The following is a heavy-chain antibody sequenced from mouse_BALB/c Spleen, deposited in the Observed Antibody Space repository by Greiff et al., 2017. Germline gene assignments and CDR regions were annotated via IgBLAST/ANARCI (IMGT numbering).Heavy chain of an antibody. J-gene: IGHJ3*01. D-gene: IGHD1-2*01. CDR1: GYAFTNYL. CDR3: AREGNYGSFAY. V-gene: IGHV1-54*01. CDR2: INPGSGGT. Sequence: VQLQESGAELVRPGTSVKVSCKASGYAFTNYLIEWVKQRPGQGLEWIGVINPGSGGTNYNEKFKGKATLTADKSSSTAYMQLSSLTSDDSAVYFCAREGNYGSFAYWGQGTLVTVSA.